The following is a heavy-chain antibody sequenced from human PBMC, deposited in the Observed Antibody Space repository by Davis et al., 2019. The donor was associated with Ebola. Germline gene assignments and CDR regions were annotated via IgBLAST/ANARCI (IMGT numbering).Heavy chain of an antibody. CDR1: GYTFTSYG. D-gene: IGHD3-10*01. CDR3: ARSLLWFGELLVYYFDY. V-gene: IGHV1-18*04. CDR2: ISAYNGNT. J-gene: IGHJ4*02. Sequence: ASVKVSCKASGYTFTSYGISWVRQAPGQGLEWMGWISAYNGNTNYAQKLQGRVTMTTDTSTSTAYMELRSLRSDDTAVYYCARSLLWFGELLVYYFDYWGQGTLVTVSS.